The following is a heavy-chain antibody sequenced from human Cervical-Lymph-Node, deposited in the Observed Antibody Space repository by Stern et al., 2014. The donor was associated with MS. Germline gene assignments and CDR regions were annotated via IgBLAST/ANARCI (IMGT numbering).Heavy chain of an antibody. Sequence: VQLVESGPGVVKPSETLSLTCTVSGGSINSYYWSWIRQPPGKGLELIGYIYYDGSTNYNSSLKSRVTISLDTSKNQFSLKLDSVTAADTAVYFCARVSTSFDDWGQGTLVTVSS. V-gene: IGHV4-59*01. CDR1: GGSINSYY. D-gene: IGHD4-11*01. CDR2: IYYDGST. J-gene: IGHJ4*02. CDR3: ARVSTSFDD.